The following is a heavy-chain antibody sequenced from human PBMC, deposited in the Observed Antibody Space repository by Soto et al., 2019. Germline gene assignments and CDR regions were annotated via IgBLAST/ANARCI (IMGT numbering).Heavy chain of an antibody. J-gene: IGHJ4*02. CDR1: GFTFSSYG. D-gene: IGHD3-22*01. V-gene: IGHV3-30*18. CDR3: AKDGGEGGYYFFDY. CDR2: ISYDGSNK. Sequence: ESGGGVVQPGRSLRLSCAASGFTFSSYGMHWVRQAPGKGLEWVAVISYDGSNKYYADSVKGRFTISRDNSKNTLYLQMNSLRAEDTAVYYCAKDGGEGGYYFFDYWGQGTLVTVSS.